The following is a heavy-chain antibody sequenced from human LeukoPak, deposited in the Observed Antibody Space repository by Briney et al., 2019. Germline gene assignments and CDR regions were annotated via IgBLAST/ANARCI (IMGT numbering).Heavy chain of an antibody. CDR1: GYTFTGYY. Sequence: GASVKVSCKASGYTFTGYYMHWVRQARGQGLDWMAWISPNSGGTNYAQKFQGRVTMTRDTSISTAYMELSRLRSDDTAVYYCARVLYCSGGSCYAGDYYGMDVWGQGTTVTVSS. CDR2: ISPNSGGT. D-gene: IGHD2-15*01. CDR3: ARVLYCSGGSCYAGDYYGMDV. J-gene: IGHJ6*02. V-gene: IGHV1-2*02.